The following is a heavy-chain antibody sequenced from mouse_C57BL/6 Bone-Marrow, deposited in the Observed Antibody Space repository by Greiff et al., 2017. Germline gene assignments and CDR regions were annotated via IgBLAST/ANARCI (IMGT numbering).Heavy chain of an antibody. Sequence: EVMLVESGGGLVQPGGSLKLSCAASGFTFSDYYMYWVRQTPEKRLEWFAYISNGGGSTYYPDTVQGRFTISRDNAKNTLYLQMGRLKSEDTAMYYCARHTYYYVSSCPYYAMDYWGQGTSVTVSS. CDR2: ISNGGGST. CDR1: GFTFSDYY. CDR3: ARHTYYYVSSCPYYAMDY. J-gene: IGHJ4*01. D-gene: IGHD1-1*01. V-gene: IGHV5-12*01.